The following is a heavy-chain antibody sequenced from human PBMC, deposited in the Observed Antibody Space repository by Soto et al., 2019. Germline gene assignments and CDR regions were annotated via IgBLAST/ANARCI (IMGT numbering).Heavy chain of an antibody. CDR3: ASLLEWLLSADY. CDR2: ISSSGSTI. V-gene: IGHV3-11*01. J-gene: IGHJ4*02. D-gene: IGHD3-3*01. CDR1: GFTFSDYY. Sequence: PGGSLRLSCAASGFTFSDYYMSWIRQAPGKGLEWVSYISSSGSTIYYADSVKGRFTISRDNAKNSLYLQMNSLRAEDTAVYYCASLLEWLLSADYWGQGTLVTVSS.